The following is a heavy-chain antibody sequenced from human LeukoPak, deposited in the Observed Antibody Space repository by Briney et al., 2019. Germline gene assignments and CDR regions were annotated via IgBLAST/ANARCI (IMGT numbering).Heavy chain of an antibody. CDR2: IYYSGST. J-gene: IGHJ5*02. Sequence: PSETLSLTCTVSGGSISSGGYYWSWIRQHPGKGLEWIGYIYYSGSTYYNPPLKSRVTISVDTSKNQFSLKLSSVTAADTAVYYCAAYYDFWSGYYGGYWFDPWGQGTLVTVSS. CDR3: AAYYDFWSGYYGGYWFDP. CDR1: GGSISSGGYY. D-gene: IGHD3-3*01. V-gene: IGHV4-31*03.